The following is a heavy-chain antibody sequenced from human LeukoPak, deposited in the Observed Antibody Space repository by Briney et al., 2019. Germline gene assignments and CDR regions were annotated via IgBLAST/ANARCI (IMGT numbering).Heavy chain of an antibody. CDR1: GYIFTSYW. Sequence: GESLKISCKGSGYIFTSYWIGWVRQMPGKGLEWMGIIYPGDSDTRYSPSFQGQVTISADKSISTAYLQWSSLKASDTAMYYCARLYDSSGYYYEGFDYWGQGTLVTVSS. CDR3: ARLYDSSGYYYEGFDY. V-gene: IGHV5-51*01. J-gene: IGHJ4*02. D-gene: IGHD3-22*01. CDR2: IYPGDSDT.